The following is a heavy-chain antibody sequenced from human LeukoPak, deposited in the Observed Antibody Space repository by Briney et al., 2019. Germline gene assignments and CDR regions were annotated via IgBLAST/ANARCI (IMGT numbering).Heavy chain of an antibody. CDR3: VRDSGFSGTQRGEY. D-gene: IGHD3/OR15-3a*01. Sequence: GGSLRLSCAASGFTFSSYWMSWVRQAPGKGLEWVAVISYDGSNKYYADSVKGRFTISRDNSKNTLYLQMNSLRAEDTAVYYCVRDSGFSGTQRGEYWGQGTLVTVSS. V-gene: IGHV3-30*03. CDR2: ISYDGSNK. CDR1: GFTFSSYW. J-gene: IGHJ4*02.